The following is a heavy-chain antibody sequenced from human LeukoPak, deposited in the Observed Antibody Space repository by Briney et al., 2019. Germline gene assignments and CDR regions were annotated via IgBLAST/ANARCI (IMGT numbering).Heavy chain of an antibody. J-gene: IGHJ5*02. CDR2: ISGSGGST. V-gene: IGHV3-23*01. Sequence: GGSLRLSCAASGFTFSSYAMSWVRQAPGKGLEWVSAISGSGGSTYYADSVKGRFTISRDNSKNTLYLQMNSLRAEDTAVCYCAKVVDIVATIPNWFDPWGQGTLVSVSS. CDR3: AKVVDIVATIPNWFDP. D-gene: IGHD5-12*01. CDR1: GFTFSSYA.